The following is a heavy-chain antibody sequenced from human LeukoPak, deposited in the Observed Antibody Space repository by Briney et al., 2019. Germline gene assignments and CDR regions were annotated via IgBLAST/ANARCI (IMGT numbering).Heavy chain of an antibody. V-gene: IGHV3-23*01. D-gene: IGHD3-22*01. Sequence: GGSLRLSCAASGFPFSSYAMSWVRQAPGKGLEWVSAISGSGGSTYYADSVKGRFTISRDNSKNTLYLQMNSLRAEDTAVYYCAKLLNYYDSSGKYFDYWGQGTLVTVSS. J-gene: IGHJ4*02. CDR3: AKLLNYYDSSGKYFDY. CDR1: GFPFSSYA. CDR2: ISGSGGST.